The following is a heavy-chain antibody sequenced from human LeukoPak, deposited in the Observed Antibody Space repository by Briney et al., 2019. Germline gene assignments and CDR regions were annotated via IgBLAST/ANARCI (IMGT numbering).Heavy chain of an antibody. D-gene: IGHD3-3*01. V-gene: IGHV1-24*01. Sequence: ASVKVSCKVSGYTLTELSMHWVRQAPGKGLEWMGGFDPEDGETIYAQKFQGRVTMTEDTSTDTAYMELSSLRSEDTAVYYCATDVRAIFGVVIFDYWGQGTLVTVSS. CDR1: GYTLTELS. CDR3: ATDVRAIFGVVIFDY. CDR2: FDPEDGET. J-gene: IGHJ4*02.